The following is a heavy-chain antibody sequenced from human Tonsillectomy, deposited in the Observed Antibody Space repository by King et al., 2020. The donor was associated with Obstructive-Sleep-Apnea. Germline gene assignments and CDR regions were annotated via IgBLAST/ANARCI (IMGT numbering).Heavy chain of an antibody. CDR3: ARTTNGVVVNDY. CDR2: ISSSSNTI. J-gene: IGHJ4*02. D-gene: IGHD3-22*01. Sequence: VQLVESGGGLVQPGGSLRLSCAASGFTFSSYSMNWVRQAPGKGREWVLYISSSSNTIYYADSVKGRFNISRDNAKNPLYLQMNSLSAEDTAVYYCARTTNGVVVNDYWGQGTLVTVSS. CDR1: GFTFSSYS. V-gene: IGHV3-48*04.